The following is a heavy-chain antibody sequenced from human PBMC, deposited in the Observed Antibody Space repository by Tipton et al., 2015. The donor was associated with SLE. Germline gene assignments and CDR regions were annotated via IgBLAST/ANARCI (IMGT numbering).Heavy chain of an antibody. CDR3: ARARKSLLGPILRFLEWFNGAGFDP. J-gene: IGHJ5*02. CDR1: GGSFSAYY. V-gene: IGHV4-34*01. CDR2: INHSGST. D-gene: IGHD3-3*01. Sequence: TLSLTCAVYGGSFSAYYWSWIRQPPGKGLEWIGEINHSGSTNYNPSLKSRVTISVDTSKNQFSLKLSSVTAADTAVYFCARARKSLLGPILRFLEWFNGAGFDPWGQGTLVTVSS.